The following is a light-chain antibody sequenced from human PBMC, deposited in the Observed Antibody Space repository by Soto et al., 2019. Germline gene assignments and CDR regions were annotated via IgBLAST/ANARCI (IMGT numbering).Light chain of an antibody. V-gene: IGLV2-8*01. CDR3: SSYAGSNNWV. CDR1: STDVGNYNY. Sequence: QSALTQPPSASGSPGRSLTISCTGTSTDVGNYNYVSWYQQHPGKAPKLMISDVNRRPSGVPDRFSGSKSGNTASLTVSELQAEDEADYYCSSYAGSNNWVFGGGTKLTVL. CDR2: DVN. J-gene: IGLJ2*01.